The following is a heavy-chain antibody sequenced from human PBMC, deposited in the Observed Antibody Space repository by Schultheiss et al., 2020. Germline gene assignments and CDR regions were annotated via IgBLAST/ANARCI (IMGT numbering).Heavy chain of an antibody. Sequence: SETLSLTCTVSGGSISSYYWSWIRQPPGKGLEWIGYIYYSGSTNYNPSLKSRVTISVDTSKNQFSLKLSSVTAADTAVYYCARREGAIEYYFDYWGQGTLVTVSS. J-gene: IGHJ4*02. CDR1: GGSISSYY. CDR2: IYYSGST. D-gene: IGHD1-26*01. V-gene: IGHV4-59*01. CDR3: ARREGAIEYYFDY.